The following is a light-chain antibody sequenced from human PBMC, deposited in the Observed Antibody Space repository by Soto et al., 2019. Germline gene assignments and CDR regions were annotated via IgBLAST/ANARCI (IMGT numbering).Light chain of an antibody. CDR1: QSVGNF. CDR3: QLRSGRPPT. V-gene: IGKV3-11*01. J-gene: IGKJ1*01. Sequence: IVVAESPATLSVTSGDGATLSCRARQSVGNFLAWYQQKPGQAPRLLIYDASNRATGIPARFSGSGFGTGVSLTVTYLGPGDRAVLYGQLRSGRPPTVSPGTKVDIK. CDR2: DAS.